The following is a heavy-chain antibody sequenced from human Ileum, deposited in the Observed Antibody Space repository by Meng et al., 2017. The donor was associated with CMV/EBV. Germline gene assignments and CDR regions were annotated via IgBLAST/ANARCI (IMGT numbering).Heavy chain of an antibody. CDR3: AGGSGWYYFDY. Sequence: ASVKVSCKASGDTFTDYYMHWVRQAPGQGLEWMGRINPNSGDTHYAQKMQGRVAVTRDTSISTAYMELSRLTSDDTAVYYCAGGSGWYYFDYWGQGTLVTVSS. D-gene: IGHD6-19*01. J-gene: IGHJ4*02. CDR1: GDTFTDYY. V-gene: IGHV1-2*06. CDR2: INPNSGDT.